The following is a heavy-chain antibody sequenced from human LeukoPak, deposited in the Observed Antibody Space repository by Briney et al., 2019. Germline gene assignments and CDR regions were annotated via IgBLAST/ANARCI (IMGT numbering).Heavy chain of an antibody. CDR1: GYTFTSYG. V-gene: IGHV1-8*02. CDR2: MNPNSGNT. D-gene: IGHD4-17*01. J-gene: IGHJ4*02. Sequence: ASVKVSCKASGYTFTSYGINWVRQATGQGLEWMGWMNPNSGNTGYAQKFQGRVTMTRNTSISTAYMELSSLRSEDTAVYYCARGDSYGDYFDYWGQGTLVTVSP. CDR3: ARGDSYGDYFDY.